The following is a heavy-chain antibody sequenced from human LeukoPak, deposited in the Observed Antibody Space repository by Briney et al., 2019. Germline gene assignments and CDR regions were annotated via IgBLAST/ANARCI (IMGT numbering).Heavy chain of an antibody. Sequence: SETLSLTCTVSGGSVSSGSHPWSWIRQPPGKGLEWIGYSSNSGCTNCNPSLKSRVTISVDTSKNQFSLKLTSVTAADTAVYYCARTSIAARRANAFDIWGQGTMVTVSS. V-gene: IGHV4-61*01. CDR1: GGSVSSGSHP. D-gene: IGHD6-6*01. CDR2: SSNSGCT. J-gene: IGHJ3*02. CDR3: ARTSIAARRANAFDI.